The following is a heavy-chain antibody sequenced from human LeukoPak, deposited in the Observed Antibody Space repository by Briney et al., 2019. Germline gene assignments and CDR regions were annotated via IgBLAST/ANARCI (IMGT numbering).Heavy chain of an antibody. Sequence: QPGGSLRLSCAASGFTFSSYWMHWVRQAPGKGLVWVSRINSDGSSTTYADSVKGRFTISRDNAKNTLYLQMNSLRAEDTAVYYCARALYCSASSCYSGPDYWGQGTLVTVSS. CDR3: ARALYCSASSCYSGPDY. CDR1: GFTFSSYW. J-gene: IGHJ4*02. CDR2: INSDGSST. D-gene: IGHD2-15*01. V-gene: IGHV3-74*01.